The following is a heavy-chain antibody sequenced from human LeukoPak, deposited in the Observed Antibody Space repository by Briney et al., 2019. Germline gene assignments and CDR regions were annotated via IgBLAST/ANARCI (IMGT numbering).Heavy chain of an antibody. CDR1: GGSISSGSYY. D-gene: IGHD2-2*01. CDR2: IYYSGST. V-gene: IGHV4-61*10. CDR3: ARMSSSKSWFDH. Sequence: SETLSLTCTVSGGSISSGSYYWSWIRQPAGKGLEWIGYIYYSGSTNYNPSLKSRLTISVDTSKNQFSLKLSSVTAADTAVYYCARMSSSKSWFDHWGQGTLVTVSS. J-gene: IGHJ5*02.